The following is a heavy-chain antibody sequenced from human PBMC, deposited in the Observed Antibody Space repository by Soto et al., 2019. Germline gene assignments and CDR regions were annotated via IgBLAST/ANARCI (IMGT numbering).Heavy chain of an antibody. CDR1: GFTFSSYA. V-gene: IGHV3-23*01. J-gene: IGHJ3*02. Sequence: EVQLLESGGGLVQPGGSLRLSCAASGFTFSSYAMSWVRQAPGKGLEWVSGISGSGSTIYYADSVKGRFTISRDNAKNSLYLQMNSLRAEDTAVYYCARDGGYSSSWYGGYAFDIWGQGTMVTVSS. CDR3: ARDGGYSSSWYGGYAFDI. CDR2: ISGSGSTI. D-gene: IGHD6-13*01.